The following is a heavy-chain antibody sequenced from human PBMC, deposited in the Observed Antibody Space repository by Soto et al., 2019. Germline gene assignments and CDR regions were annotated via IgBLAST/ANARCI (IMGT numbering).Heavy chain of an antibody. V-gene: IGHV1-24*01. D-gene: IGHD3-10*01. Sequence: ASVKVSCKVSGYTLTELSMHWVRQAPGKGLEWMGGFDPEDGETIYAQKFQGRVTMTEDTSTDTAYMELSSLRSEDTAVYYCATDLIYGSGRPYYYYYGMDVWGQRTKVTVSS. CDR2: FDPEDGET. J-gene: IGHJ6*02. CDR3: ATDLIYGSGRPYYYYYGMDV. CDR1: GYTLTELS.